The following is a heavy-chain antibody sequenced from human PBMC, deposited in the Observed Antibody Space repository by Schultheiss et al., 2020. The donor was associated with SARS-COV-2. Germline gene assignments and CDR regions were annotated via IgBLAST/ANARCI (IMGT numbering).Heavy chain of an antibody. J-gene: IGHJ4*02. CDR1: GGSISSYY. CDR3: ATQGAYSSTWHYYFDY. V-gene: IGHV4-59*12. CDR2: IYYSGST. D-gene: IGHD2-2*01. Sequence: SETLSLTCTVSGGSISSYYWSWIRQPPGKGLEWIGSIYYSGSTYYNPSLKSRVTISVDTSKNQFSLKLSSVTAADTAVYYCATQGAYSSTWHYYFDYWGQGTLVTVSS.